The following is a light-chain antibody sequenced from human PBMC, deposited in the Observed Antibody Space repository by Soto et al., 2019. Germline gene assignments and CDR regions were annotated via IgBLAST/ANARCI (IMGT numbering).Light chain of an antibody. V-gene: IGLV1-40*01. CDR3: QSYDSSLSGSYV. Sequence: QPVLTQPPSVSGAPGQRVTISCTGSSSNIGAGYDVHWYQRLPGTAPKVLIYGNNNRPSGVPDRFSGSKSGTSASLAITGLQAEDEADYYCQSYDSSLSGSYVFGTGIKLTVL. J-gene: IGLJ1*01. CDR2: GNN. CDR1: SSNIGAGYD.